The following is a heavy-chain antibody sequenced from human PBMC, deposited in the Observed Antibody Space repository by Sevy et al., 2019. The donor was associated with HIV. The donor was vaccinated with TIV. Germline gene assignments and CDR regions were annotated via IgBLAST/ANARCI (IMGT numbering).Heavy chain of an antibody. J-gene: IGHJ4*02. CDR1: GGTFSSYG. CDR2: IIPILVTV. CDR3: ARGGGNGWYYFDY. Sequence: ASVKVSCKASGGTFSSYGISWVRQAPGQGLEWMGGIIPILVTVNYAQKFQGRVTITADESTKTAYMELSSLRSEDTAVYYCARGGGNGWYYFDYWGQETLVTVSS. V-gene: IGHV1-69*13. D-gene: IGHD6-19*01.